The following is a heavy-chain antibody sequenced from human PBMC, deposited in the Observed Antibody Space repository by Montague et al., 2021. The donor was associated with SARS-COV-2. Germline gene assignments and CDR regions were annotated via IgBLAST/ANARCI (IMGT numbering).Heavy chain of an antibody. CDR2: MHFTGKT. V-gene: IGHV4-4*07. Sequence: SETLSLTCSVSGDSTTNHYWSWIRQPAGKGLEWIGRMHFTGKTNFSPFFSSRLTMSADTSKNQFSLKLTSVTAADTAIYFCARDRFDFGAGRQGTMDFWGQGTLVTVSS. D-gene: IGHD3-10*01. J-gene: IGHJ4*02. CDR3: ARDRFDFGAGRQGTMDF. CDR1: GDSTTNHY.